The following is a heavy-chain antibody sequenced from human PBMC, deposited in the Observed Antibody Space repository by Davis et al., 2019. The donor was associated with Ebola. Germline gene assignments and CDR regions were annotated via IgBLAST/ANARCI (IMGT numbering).Heavy chain of an antibody. D-gene: IGHD3-22*01. CDR3: ARPKYYYDSSGYYETYYYYYGMDV. CDR1: GFTFSSYS. Sequence: PGGSLRLSCAASGFTFSSYSMNWVRQAPGKGLEWVSYISSSSSTIYYADSVKGRFTISRDNAKNSLYLQMNSLRDEDTAVYYCARPKYYYDSSGYYETYYYYYGMDVWGQGTTVTVSS. V-gene: IGHV3-48*02. J-gene: IGHJ6*02. CDR2: ISSSSSTI.